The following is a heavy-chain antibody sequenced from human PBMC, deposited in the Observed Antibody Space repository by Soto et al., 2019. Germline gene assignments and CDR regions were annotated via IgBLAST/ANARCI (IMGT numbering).Heavy chain of an antibody. CDR3: ARRVAAHPYFDF. CDR1: GYIFANDW. V-gene: IGHV5-51*01. D-gene: IGHD6-6*01. J-gene: IGHJ4*02. Sequence: GESLKISCKGSGYIFANDWIAWVRQMPGKGLEWMGSILPGDSDTRYSPSFQGQVTISADKSINTAYLQWSSLKASDTAVYYCARRVAAHPYFDFWGQGALVTVSS. CDR2: ILPGDSDT.